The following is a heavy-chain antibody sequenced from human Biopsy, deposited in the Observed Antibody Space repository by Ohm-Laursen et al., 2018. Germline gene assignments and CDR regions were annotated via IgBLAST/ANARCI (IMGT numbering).Heavy chain of an antibody. Sequence: SLRLSCAASGFSVSSYDMNWVRQAPGKGLEWISYISETSSHIYDADSVRGRFTVARDIAKNSLYLQLNSLRVEGTAVYYCARDERGGALSYWGQGTLITVSS. D-gene: IGHD4-23*01. J-gene: IGHJ4*02. CDR1: GFSVSSYD. CDR2: ISETSSHI. V-gene: IGHV3-21*01. CDR3: ARDERGGALSY.